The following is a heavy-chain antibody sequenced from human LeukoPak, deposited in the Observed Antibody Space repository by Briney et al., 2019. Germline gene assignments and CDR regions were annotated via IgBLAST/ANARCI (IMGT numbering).Heavy chain of an antibody. V-gene: IGHV3-21*01. CDR2: ISSSSSYI. D-gene: IGHD3-16*01. J-gene: IGHJ3*02. CDR1: GFTFSSYS. CDR3: ARDITYLDAFDI. Sequence: GGSLRLSCAASGFTFSSYSMNWVRQAPGKGLEWVSSISSSSSYIYYADSVKGRFTISRDNAKNSLYLQMNSLRAEDTAVYYCARDITYLDAFDIWGQGTMVTVSS.